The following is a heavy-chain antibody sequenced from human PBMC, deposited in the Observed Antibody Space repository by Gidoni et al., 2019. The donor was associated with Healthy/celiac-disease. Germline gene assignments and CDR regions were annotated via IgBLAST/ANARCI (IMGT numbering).Heavy chain of an antibody. CDR1: GFPFDDSA. CDR2: ISWNSGSI. J-gene: IGHJ3*02. CDR3: AKAQRDFWSGRGAFDI. Sequence: EVQLVESGGGLVQPGRSLRLSCAASGFPFDDSAMHWVRQAPGKGLEWVSGISWNSGSIGYADSVKGRFTISRDNAKNSLYLQMNSLRAEDTALYYCAKAQRDFWSGRGAFDIWGQGTMVTVSS. D-gene: IGHD3-3*01. V-gene: IGHV3-9*01.